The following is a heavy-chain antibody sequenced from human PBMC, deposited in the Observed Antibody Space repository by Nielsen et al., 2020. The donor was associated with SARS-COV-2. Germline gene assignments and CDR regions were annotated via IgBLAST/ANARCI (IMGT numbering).Heavy chain of an antibody. V-gene: IGHV4-4*02. Sequence: SETLSLTCDVSGGSVSSNDWWTWVSQSPGEGLEWIGEVSHSGSINYNTYLKSRVPLSMDKSKRQFSLRLTSVSAAETAVYFCARGDLVVVPTPILGLGPFFYYFYLDIWVKGTTVIVSS. CDR2: VSHSGSI. J-gene: IGHJ6*03. CDR1: GGSVSSNDW. D-gene: IGHD2-2*01. CDR3: ARGDLVVVPTPILGLGPFFYYFYLDI.